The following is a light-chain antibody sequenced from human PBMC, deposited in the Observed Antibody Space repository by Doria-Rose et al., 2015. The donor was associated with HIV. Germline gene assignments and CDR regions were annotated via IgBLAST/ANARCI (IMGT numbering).Light chain of an antibody. J-gene: IGKJ3*01. CDR2: WAS. CDR1: QSPLYTSKTY. CDR3: QQYYDTPS. Sequence: TQSPESLGMSLGERATLNCKSNQSPLYTSKTYLAWYQQKPGQPPKLLIYWASTRQSGVPARFSGSGSGTDFTLTISSLEAEDVAVYYCQQYYDTPSFGPGTTVDIK. V-gene: IGKV4-1*01.